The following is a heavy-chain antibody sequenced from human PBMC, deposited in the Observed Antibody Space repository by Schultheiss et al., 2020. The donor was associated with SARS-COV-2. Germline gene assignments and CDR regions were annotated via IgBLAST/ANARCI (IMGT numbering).Heavy chain of an antibody. CDR2: ISYDGSNK. J-gene: IGHJ3*02. CDR1: GFTFSSYG. D-gene: IGHD3-3*01. Sequence: GGSLRLSCAASGFTFSSYGMHWVRQAPGKGLEWVAVISYDGSNKYYADSVKGRFTISRDNSKNTLYLQMNSLRAEDTAVYYCARDRVPYYDFWSGFLDAFDIWGQGTMVTVSS. V-gene: IGHV3-30*03. CDR3: ARDRVPYYDFWSGFLDAFDI.